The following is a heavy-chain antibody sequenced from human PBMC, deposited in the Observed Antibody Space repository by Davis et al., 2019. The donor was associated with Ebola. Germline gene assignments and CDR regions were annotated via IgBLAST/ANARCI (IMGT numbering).Heavy chain of an antibody. CDR1: GFSVSDKY. D-gene: IGHD4-17*01. CDR2: IYRDGRT. J-gene: IGHJ2*01. Sequence: GGSLRLSCAGSGFSVSDKYMSWVRQAPGKGLEWVSVIYRDGRTYHADSVKGRFTISSDNSENTVYLQMNSLRAEDTAVYYCTRHVPGDFWYFDLWGRGTLVTVSS. CDR3: TRHVPGDFWYFDL. V-gene: IGHV3-66*04.